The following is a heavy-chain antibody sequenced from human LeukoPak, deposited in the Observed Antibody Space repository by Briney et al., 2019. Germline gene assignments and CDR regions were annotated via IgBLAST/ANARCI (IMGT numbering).Heavy chain of an antibody. CDR2: IHPSGST. V-gene: IGHV4-61*02. J-gene: IGHJ4*02. CDR3: ARGPPPDFNY. Sequence: MPSETLSLTCTVSGGSISSGSYYWSWIRQPAGKGLEWIGRIHPSGSTNYNPSLKSRVTLSVDTSKNQFSLKLSSVTAPDTAVYYCARGPPPDFNYWGRGTLVTVSS. CDR1: GGSISSGSYY.